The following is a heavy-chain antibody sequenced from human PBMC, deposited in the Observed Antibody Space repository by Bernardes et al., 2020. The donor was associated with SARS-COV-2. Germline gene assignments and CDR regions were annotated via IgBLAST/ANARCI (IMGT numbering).Heavy chain of an antibody. V-gene: IGHV1-2*02. CDR3: ARGPVGTPDF. D-gene: IGHD1-26*01. CDR2: INPDTGDT. J-gene: IGHJ4*02. Sequence: ASVKVSCKASRYTFTAYHIHWVRQAPGHGLEWMGWINPDTGDTNWAQKFQGRVTMTRDTSITTAYMELSGLKSDDTAVYYCARGPVGTPDFWGQGTLVTVSS. CDR1: RYTFTAYH.